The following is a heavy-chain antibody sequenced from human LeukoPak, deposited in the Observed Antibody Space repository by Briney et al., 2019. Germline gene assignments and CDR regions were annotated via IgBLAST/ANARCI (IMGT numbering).Heavy chain of an antibody. V-gene: IGHV4-34*01. CDR1: GGSFSGYF. D-gene: IGHD3-3*01. CDR2: INHSGST. J-gene: IGHJ5*02. Sequence: SETLSLTCAVYGGSFSGYFWSWIRQPPGKGLEWIGEINHSGSTNYNPSLKSRVTISVDTSKNQFSLKLSSVTAADTAVYYCARDSIVYDFWSGYQNWFDPWGQGTLVTVSS. CDR3: ARDSIVYDFWSGYQNWFDP.